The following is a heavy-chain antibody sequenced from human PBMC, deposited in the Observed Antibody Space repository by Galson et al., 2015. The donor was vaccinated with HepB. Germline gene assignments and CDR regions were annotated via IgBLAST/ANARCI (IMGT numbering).Heavy chain of an antibody. CDR3: ASRGGRFLEWLPYYYYYGMDV. V-gene: IGHV4-61*01. CDR2: IYYSGST. J-gene: IGHJ6*02. D-gene: IGHD3-3*01. CDR1: GGSVSSGSYY. Sequence: SETLSLTCTVSGGSVSSGSYYWSWIRQPPGKGLEWIGYIYYSGSTNYNPSLKSRVTISVDTSKNQFSLKLSSVTAADTAVYYCASRGGRFLEWLPYYYYYGMDVWGQGTTVTVSS.